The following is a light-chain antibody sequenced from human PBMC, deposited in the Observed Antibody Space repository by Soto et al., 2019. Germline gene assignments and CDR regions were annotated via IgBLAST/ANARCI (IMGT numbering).Light chain of an antibody. CDR3: ASYAGGNNSV. V-gene: IGLV2-8*01. CDR1: SSDVGGYNH. Sequence: QSALTQPPSATGSPGLSVTISCTGTSSDVGGYNHVSWYQQNPGKTPKLMIYDVSKRTSGVHDRVSGSKSGNTASLTISGLQAEDEADYYCASYAGGNNSVCGTGTKVTVL. J-gene: IGLJ1*01. CDR2: DVS.